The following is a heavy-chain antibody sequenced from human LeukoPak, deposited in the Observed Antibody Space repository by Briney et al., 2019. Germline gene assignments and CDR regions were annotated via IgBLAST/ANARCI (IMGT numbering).Heavy chain of an antibody. J-gene: IGHJ4*02. V-gene: IGHV4-59*01. Sequence: PSETLSLTCTVSGGSISSYYWSWIRQPPGKGLEWIGYIYYSGSTNNNPSLKSRVTISVDTSKNQFSLKLSSVTAADTAVYYCARDPRSEHSSSYGFDYWGQGTLVTVSS. CDR2: IYYSGST. D-gene: IGHD6-6*01. CDR1: GGSISSYY. CDR3: ARDPRSEHSSSYGFDY.